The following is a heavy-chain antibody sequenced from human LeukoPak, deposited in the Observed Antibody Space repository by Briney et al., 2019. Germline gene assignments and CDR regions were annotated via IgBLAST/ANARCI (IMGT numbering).Heavy chain of an antibody. CDR3: ARVHPNNQLLLDY. Sequence: ASVKVSCKASGYTFTSYGISWVRQAPGQGLEWMGWINPNSGGTNYAQKFQGRVTMTRDTSISTAYMELSRLRSDDTAVYYCARVHPNNQLLLDYWGQGTLVTVSS. CDR2: INPNSGGT. D-gene: IGHD2-2*01. CDR1: GYTFTSYG. V-gene: IGHV1-2*02. J-gene: IGHJ4*02.